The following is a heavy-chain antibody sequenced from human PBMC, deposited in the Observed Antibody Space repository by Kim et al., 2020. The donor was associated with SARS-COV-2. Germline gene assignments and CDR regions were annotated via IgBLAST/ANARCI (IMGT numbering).Heavy chain of an antibody. J-gene: IGHJ4*02. CDR2: IWHDGNNK. V-gene: IGHV3-33*06. Sequence: GGSLRLSCAASGFTFSSYGMHWVRQAPGKGLEWVAIIWHDGNNKYYADSVQGRFTISRDNSKNTLYLQMNSLRAEDTAVYYCAKDGWLGVSYFDSWGLGTLVTVSS. D-gene: IGHD3-10*01. CDR1: GFTFSSYG. CDR3: AKDGWLGVSYFDS.